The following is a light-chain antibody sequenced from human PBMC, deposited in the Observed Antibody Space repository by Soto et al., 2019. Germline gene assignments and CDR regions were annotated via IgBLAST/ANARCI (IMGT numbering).Light chain of an antibody. CDR3: SSYTAGNTYV. CDR2: EVS. Sequence: QSALTQPASVSGSPGQSITISCTGTTSDVGNYNYVSWYQQHPGKAPKLMIYEVSYRSTGASNRFSGTKSGNTASLTISGLQGEDEADYYCSSYTAGNTYVFGTGTKLTVL. CDR1: TSDVGNYNY. J-gene: IGLJ1*01. V-gene: IGLV2-14*01.